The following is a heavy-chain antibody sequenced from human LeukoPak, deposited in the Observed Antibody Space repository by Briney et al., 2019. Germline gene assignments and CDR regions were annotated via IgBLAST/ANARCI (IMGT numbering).Heavy chain of an antibody. Sequence: PGGSLRLSCTASGFIFSSYGMHWVRQAPGKGLEWVAVIWYDGSYKYSADSVKGRFTISRDNSKNTLYLQTDSLRAEDTALYYCAKDAKGSYNWFDPWGQGTLVIVSS. CDR3: AKDAKGSYNWFDP. CDR2: IWYDGSYK. J-gene: IGHJ5*02. D-gene: IGHD6-6*01. V-gene: IGHV3-33*06. CDR1: GFIFSSYG.